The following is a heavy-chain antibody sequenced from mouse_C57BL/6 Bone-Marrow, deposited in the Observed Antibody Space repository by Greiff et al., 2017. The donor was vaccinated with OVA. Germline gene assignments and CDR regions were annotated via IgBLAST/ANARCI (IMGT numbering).Heavy chain of an antibody. Sequence: VQVVESGAELVRPGTSVKVSCKASGYAFTNYLIEWVKQRPGQGLEWIGVINPGSGGTNYNEKFKGKATLTADKSSSTAYMQLSSLTSEDSAVYFCARSLLRDYWGQGTSVTVSS. CDR1: GYAFTNYL. CDR2: INPGSGGT. CDR3: ARSLLRDY. J-gene: IGHJ4*01. V-gene: IGHV1-54*01.